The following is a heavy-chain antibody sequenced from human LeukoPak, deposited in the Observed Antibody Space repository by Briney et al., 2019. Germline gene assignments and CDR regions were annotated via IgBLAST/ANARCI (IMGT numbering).Heavy chain of an antibody. D-gene: IGHD6-19*01. V-gene: IGHV3-21*01. CDR1: GFTFSSYS. J-gene: IGHJ6*02. CDR2: ISSSSSYI. Sequence: GGSLRLSCAASGFTFSSYSMNWVRQAPGKGLEWVSSISSSSSYIYYADSVKGRFTISRGNAKNSLYLQMNSLRAEDTAVYYCARDSTGGWSSMDVWGQGTTVTVSS. CDR3: ARDSTGGWSSMDV.